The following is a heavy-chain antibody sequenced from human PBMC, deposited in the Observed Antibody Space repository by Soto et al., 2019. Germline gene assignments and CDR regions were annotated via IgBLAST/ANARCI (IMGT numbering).Heavy chain of an antibody. CDR3: GRDEVRNGVGV. J-gene: IGHJ6*02. CDR1: GFTFSNFW. V-gene: IGHV3-7*01. CDR2: IKGDGSEK. Sequence: GGSLRLSCVGSGFTFSNFWMSWVRQAPGKGLEWVANIKGDGSEKRYADSVKGRLTISRDNAKNSVSLQMNSLRVEDTALYYCGRDEVRNGVGVWGPGNTVTV.